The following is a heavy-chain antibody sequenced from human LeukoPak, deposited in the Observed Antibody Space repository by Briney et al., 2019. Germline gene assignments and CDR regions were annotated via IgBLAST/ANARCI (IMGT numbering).Heavy chain of an antibody. CDR1: GFTFDDYA. V-gene: IGHV3-9*01. J-gene: IGHJ4*02. CDR2: ISWNSGSI. CDR3: ARDRGRGYSGYDYGRGGQYPFDY. Sequence: GRSLRLSCAASGFTFDDYAMHWVRQAPGKGLEWVSGISWNSGSIGYADSVKGRFTISRDNAKNSLYLQMNSLRAEDTALYYCARDRGRGYSGYDYGRGGQYPFDYWGQGTLVTVSS. D-gene: IGHD5-12*01.